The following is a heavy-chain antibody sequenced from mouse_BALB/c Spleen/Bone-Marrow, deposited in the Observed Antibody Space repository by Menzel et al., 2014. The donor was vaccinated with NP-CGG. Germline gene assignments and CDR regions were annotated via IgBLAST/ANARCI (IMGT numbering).Heavy chain of an antibody. CDR1: GYTFTSYL. J-gene: IGHJ2*01. V-gene: IGHV1-14*01. Sequence: VQLQQSGPELVKPGASVKMSCKASGYTFTSYLIHWVKQKPGQGLEWIGYITPYNDDTKYNEKFKGKATLTSDKSSSTAYMEVSSLTSEDSAVYNCARWGGRPYFDYWGQGTTLTVSS. D-gene: IGHD1-1*02. CDR3: ARWGGRPYFDY. CDR2: ITPYNDDT.